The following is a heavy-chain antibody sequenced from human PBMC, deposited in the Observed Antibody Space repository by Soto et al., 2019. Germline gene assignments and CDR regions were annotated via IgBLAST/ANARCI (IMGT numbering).Heavy chain of an antibody. D-gene: IGHD2-8*01. CDR3: ATARMVTTEAAFDI. CDR1: GDTLTELS. Sequence: QVQLVQSGAEVKKPGASVKVSGKVSGDTLTELSMHWVRQAPGKGIEGMGGVDPEDGETIYAQKFQGRVTMTEATSTDTAYMDLSSLRSEDTDVYYCATARMVTTEAAFDIWGQGTMVTVSS. J-gene: IGHJ3*02. V-gene: IGHV1-24*01. CDR2: VDPEDGET.